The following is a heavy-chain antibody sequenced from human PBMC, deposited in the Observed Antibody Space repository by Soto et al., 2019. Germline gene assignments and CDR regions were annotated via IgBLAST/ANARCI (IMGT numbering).Heavy chain of an antibody. Sequence: QVQLVESGGGMVHPGESLRLSCSASGFIFSGYAMHWVRQAPGKGLGWVAMIWYEGSETYYADSVRGRFVISRDNSKDMVYLQMTSLRAEDTAVYYCARDGLARAINFWGQGVPVTVSS. CDR2: IWYEGSET. V-gene: IGHV3-33*01. CDR1: GFIFSGYA. D-gene: IGHD5-12*01. J-gene: IGHJ4*02. CDR3: ARDGLARAINF.